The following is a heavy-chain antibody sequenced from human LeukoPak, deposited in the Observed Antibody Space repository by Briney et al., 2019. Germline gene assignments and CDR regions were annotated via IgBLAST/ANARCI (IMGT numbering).Heavy chain of an antibody. V-gene: IGHV3-23*01. CDR3: ATYYDSSGYFNY. CDR2: ISGSGGST. J-gene: IGHJ4*02. D-gene: IGHD3-22*01. Sequence: GGSLRLSCAASGFTFSSYWMSWVRQAPGKGLEWVSAISGSGGSTYYADSVKGRFTISRDNSKNTLYLQMNSLRAEDTALYYCATYYDSSGYFNYWGQGTLVTVSS. CDR1: GFTFSSYW.